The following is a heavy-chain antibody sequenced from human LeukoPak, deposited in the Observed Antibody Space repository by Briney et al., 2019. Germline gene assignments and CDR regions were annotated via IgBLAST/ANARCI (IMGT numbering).Heavy chain of an antibody. CDR3: ASMVRGAVLDY. D-gene: IGHD3-10*01. CDR1: CDSISSYY. J-gene: IGHJ4*02. V-gene: IGHV4-59*08. Sequence: PSETLSLTCTVSCDSISSYYWSWIRQPPGKGLEWIGYIYYSGSTNYNPSLKSRVTISVDTSKNQFSLKRRYVPATDTAVYYCASMVRGAVLDYWGQGTLVTVSS. CDR2: IYYSGST.